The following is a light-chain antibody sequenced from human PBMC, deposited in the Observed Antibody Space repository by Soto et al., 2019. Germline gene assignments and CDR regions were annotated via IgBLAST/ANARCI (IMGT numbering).Light chain of an antibody. V-gene: IGKV1-12*01. Sequence: IQMTQSPSSVSASVGDTVTLSCQTSHGVSGWLAWYQQKPGKAPTLLIDPVSNLQSGVPSRFSGSGSGTDFSLTITNLQPEDFATYFCQQGKTFPFTFGPGTKVEVK. CDR2: PVS. CDR1: HGVSGW. J-gene: IGKJ3*01. CDR3: QQGKTFPFT.